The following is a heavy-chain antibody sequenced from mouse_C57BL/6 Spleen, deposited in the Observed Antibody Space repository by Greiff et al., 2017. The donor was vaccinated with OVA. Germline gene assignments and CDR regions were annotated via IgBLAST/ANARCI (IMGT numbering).Heavy chain of an antibody. CDR2: IDPSDSYT. Sequence: QVQLQQPGAELVRPGTSVKLSCKASGYTFTSYWMHWVKQRPGQGLEWIGVIDPSDSYTNYNQKFKGKATMTVDTTSSTAYMQLSSLTSEDSAVYYCASIIRYSPFGYWGQRTLVTVSA. J-gene: IGHJ3*01. D-gene: IGHD1-1*01. CDR3: ASIIRYSPFGY. V-gene: IGHV1-59*01. CDR1: GYTFTSYW.